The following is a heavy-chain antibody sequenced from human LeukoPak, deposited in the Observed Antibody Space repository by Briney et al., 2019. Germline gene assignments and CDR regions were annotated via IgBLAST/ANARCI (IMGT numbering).Heavy chain of an antibody. CDR3: ARRDSRTHAFDI. CDR1: GGSFSGYY. CDR2: INHSGST. V-gene: IGHV4-34*01. D-gene: IGHD1/OR15-1a*01. J-gene: IGHJ3*02. Sequence: PSETLSLTCAVYGGSFSGYYWSWIRQPPGKGLEWIGEINHSGSTNYNPSLKSRVTISVDTSKNQFSLKLSSVTAADTAVYYCARRDSRTHAFDIWGQGTMVTVSS.